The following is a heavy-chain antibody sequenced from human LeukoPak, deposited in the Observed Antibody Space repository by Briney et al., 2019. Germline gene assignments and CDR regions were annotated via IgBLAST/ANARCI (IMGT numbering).Heavy chain of an antibody. CDR2: IYYSGST. CDR1: GGSISSTSYY. CDR3: AKAGVRYFDSSGLYAFDF. J-gene: IGHJ3*01. Sequence: SEPLSLTCAVSGGSISSTSYYWAWIRPPPGKGLEWIGTIYYSGSTYHNPSLKSRVTMSVDTSRNQFSLKLSSVDAADTAVYYCAKAGVRYFDSSGLYAFDFWGQGTTVTVPS. V-gene: IGHV4-39*01. D-gene: IGHD3-22*01.